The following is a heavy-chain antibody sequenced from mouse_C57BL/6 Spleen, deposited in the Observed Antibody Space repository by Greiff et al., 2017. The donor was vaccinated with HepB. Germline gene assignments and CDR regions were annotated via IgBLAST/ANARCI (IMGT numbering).Heavy chain of an antibody. CDR3: ARSEDGYPFAY. V-gene: IGHV1-18*01. J-gene: IGHJ3*01. CDR1: GYTFTDYN. D-gene: IGHD2-3*01. CDR2: INPNNGGT. Sequence: EVKLQESGPELVKPGASVKIPCKASGYTFTDYNMDWVKQSHGKSLEWIGDINPNNGGTIYNQKFKGKATLTVDKTSSTAYMELRSLTSEDTAVYYCARSEDGYPFAYWGQGTLVTVSA.